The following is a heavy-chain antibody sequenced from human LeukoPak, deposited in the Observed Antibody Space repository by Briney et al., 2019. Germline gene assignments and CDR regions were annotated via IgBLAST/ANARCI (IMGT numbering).Heavy chain of an antibody. J-gene: IGHJ3*02. V-gene: IGHV3-30-3*01. D-gene: IGHD2-8*01. CDR3: ARDGCFRCHDAFDI. Sequence: PGGSLRLSCAASGFTFSSYAMHWVRQAPGKGLEWVAVISYDGSNKYCADSVKGRFTISRDNSKNTLYLQMNSLRAEDTAVYYCARDGCFRCHDAFDIWGQGTMVTVSS. CDR2: ISYDGSNK. CDR1: GFTFSSYA.